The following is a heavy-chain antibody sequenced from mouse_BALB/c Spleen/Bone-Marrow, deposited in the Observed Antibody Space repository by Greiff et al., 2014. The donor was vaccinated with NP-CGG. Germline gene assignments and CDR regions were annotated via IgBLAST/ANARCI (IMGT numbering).Heavy chain of an antibody. CDR3: ETTGYYGWVAY. V-gene: IGHV4-1*02. CDR2: INPDSSTI. CDR1: GFDFSRYW. J-gene: IGHJ3*01. Sequence: EVQLQQSGGGLVQPGGSLKLSCAAPGFDFSRYWMTWVRQAPGKGLEWIGEINPDSSTINYTPSLKDKFIISRDNAKNTLYLQMSKVGSENTSLFYNETTGYYGWVAYWGQWTLVCVSA. D-gene: IGHD1-1*01.